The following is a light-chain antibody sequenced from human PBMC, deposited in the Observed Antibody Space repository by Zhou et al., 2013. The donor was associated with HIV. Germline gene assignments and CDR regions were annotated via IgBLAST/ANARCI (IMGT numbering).Light chain of an antibody. Sequence: AIRMTQSPSSLSASTGDRVTITCRASQDISRYLAWYQQKAGKAPKLLIFGASKLQSGVPSRFSGSGSGTHFTLTISSLQPEDFATYYCQHYYSYVETFGQGTKVEIK. CDR2: GAS. CDR3: QHYYSYVET. CDR1: QDISRY. J-gene: IGKJ1*01. V-gene: IGKV1-8*01.